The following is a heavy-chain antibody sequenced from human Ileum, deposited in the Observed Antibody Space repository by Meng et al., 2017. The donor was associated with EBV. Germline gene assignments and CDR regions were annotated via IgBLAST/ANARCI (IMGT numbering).Heavy chain of an antibody. Sequence: QVQLQGSGPGLVKPSVTLSLTCTVSGGSISSYYWSWIRQPPGKGLEWIGYIYYSGSTNYNPSLKSRVTISVDTSKNQFSLNLSSVTAADTAVYYCARGGWSLDYWGQGTLVTVSS. CDR3: ARGGWSLDY. J-gene: IGHJ4*02. V-gene: IGHV4-59*08. CDR1: GGSISSYY. D-gene: IGHD2-15*01. CDR2: IYYSGST.